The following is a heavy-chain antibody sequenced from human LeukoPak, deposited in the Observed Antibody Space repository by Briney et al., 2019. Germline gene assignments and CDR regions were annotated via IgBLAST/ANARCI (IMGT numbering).Heavy chain of an antibody. CDR3: ARDEGASYYFDY. CDR2: ISGSGSTI. Sequence: GGSLRLSCAASGFTFSDYYMSWIRQAPGKGLEGVSYISGSGSTIYYADSVKGRFTISRDNAKNSLYLQMNSLRAEDTAVYYCARDEGASYYFDYWGQGTLVTVSS. J-gene: IGHJ4*02. D-gene: IGHD1-26*01. V-gene: IGHV3-11*01. CDR1: GFTFSDYY.